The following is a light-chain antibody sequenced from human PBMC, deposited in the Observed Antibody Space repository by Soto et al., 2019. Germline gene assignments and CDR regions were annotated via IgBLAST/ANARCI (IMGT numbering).Light chain of an antibody. Sequence: EIVLTQSPGTLSFSPGERCTLSCRSSQCVSSSYLAWYQQKPGQAPRLLIYVASSRATGIPARFSGSGSGTAFTLTISSLQSEDFAVYYCQQYNNWPPITFGQGTRLEIK. CDR2: VAS. V-gene: IGKV3D-15*01. CDR3: QQYNNWPPIT. J-gene: IGKJ5*01. CDR1: QCVSSSY.